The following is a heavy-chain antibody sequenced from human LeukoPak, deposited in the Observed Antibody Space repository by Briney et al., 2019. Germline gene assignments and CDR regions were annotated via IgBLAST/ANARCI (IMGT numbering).Heavy chain of an antibody. CDR1: GFTFSNAW. D-gene: IGHD6-13*01. J-gene: IGHJ6*03. V-gene: IGHV3-15*01. Sequence: PGGSLRLSCAASGFTFSNAWMSWVRQAPGKGLEWVGRIKSKTDGGTTDYAAPVKGRFTISRDDSKNTLYLQMNSLKTEDTAVYYCTTLDGYSSSWYIYYYYYMDVWGKGTTVTVSS. CDR3: TTLDGYSSSWYIYYYYYMDV. CDR2: IKSKTDGGTT.